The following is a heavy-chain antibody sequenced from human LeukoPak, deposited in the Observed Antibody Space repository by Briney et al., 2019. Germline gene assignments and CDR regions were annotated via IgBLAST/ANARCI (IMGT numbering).Heavy chain of an antibody. D-gene: IGHD3-22*01. CDR1: GFNFRDHW. CDR2: ISGSGGST. CDR3: AKEDGYYDSSGFAD. V-gene: IGHV3-23*01. Sequence: PGGSLRLSCAVSGFNFRDHWMDWVRQAPGKGLEWVSAISGSGGSTYYADSVKGRFTISRDNSKNTLYLQMNSLRAEDTAVYYCAKEDGYYDSSGFADWGQGTLVTVSS. J-gene: IGHJ4*02.